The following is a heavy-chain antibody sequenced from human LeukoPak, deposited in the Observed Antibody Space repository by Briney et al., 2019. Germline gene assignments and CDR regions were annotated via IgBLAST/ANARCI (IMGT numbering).Heavy chain of an antibody. D-gene: IGHD2-2*01. CDR3: ARVGAHRYCSSTSCYEDY. J-gene: IGHJ4*02. Sequence: ASVKVSCKASGYTFTDYYMHWVRQAPGQGLEWMRWINPNSDDTNYAQKFQGRVTMTRDTSISTAYMELSSLESDDTAVYYCARVGAHRYCSSTSCYEDYWGQGTLVTVSS. CDR2: INPNSDDT. V-gene: IGHV1-2*02. CDR1: GYTFTDYY.